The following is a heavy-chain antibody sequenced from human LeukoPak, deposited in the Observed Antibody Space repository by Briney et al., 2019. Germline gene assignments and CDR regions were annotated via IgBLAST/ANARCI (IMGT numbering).Heavy chain of an antibody. CDR3: SRAAWDGFFAY. CDR1: GGPISSYY. J-gene: IGHJ4*02. CDR2: NYYSGST. V-gene: IGHV4-59*01. Sequence: SSETLSLTCTVSGGPISSYYWRWMRHPRGKGLVWIGHNYYSGSTNYNPSLKSRVTISVDTSKNQFCLNLSPVTAVDTTVYYCSRAAWDGFFAYWGQGTLVTVSS. D-gene: IGHD1-26*01.